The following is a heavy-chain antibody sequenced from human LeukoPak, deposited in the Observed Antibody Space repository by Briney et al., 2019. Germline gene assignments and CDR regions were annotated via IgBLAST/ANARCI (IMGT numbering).Heavy chain of an antibody. D-gene: IGHD3-16*01. CDR2: ISGSGGST. CDR1: GFSFSSYG. V-gene: IGHV3-23*01. Sequence: GGSLRLSCVASGFSFSSYGMSWVRQAPGQGLEWVSAISGSGGSTYYADSVKGRFSISRDNAKNSLFLQMNSLRAEDTAVFYCAKDRDDYVWGSYLGAFDIWGQGTMVTVSS. CDR3: AKDRDDYVWGSYLGAFDI. J-gene: IGHJ3*02.